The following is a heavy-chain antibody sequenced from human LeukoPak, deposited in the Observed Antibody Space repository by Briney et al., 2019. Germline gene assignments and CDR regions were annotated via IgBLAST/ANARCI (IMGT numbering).Heavy chain of an antibody. V-gene: IGHV3-74*01. CDR1: GFTFSSYW. D-gene: IGHD6-13*01. J-gene: IGHJ4*02. CDR3: ARVAPYSSSWYAVDY. Sequence: SGGSLRLSCAASGFTFSSYWTHWVRQAPGKGLVWVSRINSDGSSTSYADSVKGRFTISRDNAKNTLYLQMSSLRAEDTAVYYCARVAPYSSSWYAVDYWGQGTLVTVSS. CDR2: INSDGSST.